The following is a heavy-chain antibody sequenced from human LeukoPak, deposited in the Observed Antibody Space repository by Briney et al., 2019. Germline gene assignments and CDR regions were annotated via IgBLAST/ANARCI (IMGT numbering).Heavy chain of an antibody. CDR1: GLDVRDNY. D-gene: IGHD4-23*01. CDR2: IYSGGNT. CDR3: ARDFGGLDY. J-gene: IGHJ4*02. V-gene: IGHV3-66*02. Sequence: GGSLRLSCAASGLDVRDNYMTWVRQAPGKGLEWVSVIYSGGNTYYADSVKGRFTISRDSAKNTLYLQMNSLRPEDTAVYFCARDFGGLDYWGQGTLVTVSS.